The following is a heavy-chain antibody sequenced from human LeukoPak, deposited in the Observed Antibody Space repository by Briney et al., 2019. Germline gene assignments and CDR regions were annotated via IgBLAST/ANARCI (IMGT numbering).Heavy chain of an antibody. CDR1: GGSFSGYY. CDR2: INDSGST. Sequence: SETLSLTCAVYGGSFSGYYWSWIRQPPGKGLEWIGEINDSGSTNCNPSLKSRVSILVDTSKNQFSLKLTSVTAADTAVYYCARVIDYDSSGYYLGYWGQGTRVTVSS. CDR3: ARVIDYDSSGYYLGY. V-gene: IGHV4-34*01. D-gene: IGHD3-22*01. J-gene: IGHJ4*02.